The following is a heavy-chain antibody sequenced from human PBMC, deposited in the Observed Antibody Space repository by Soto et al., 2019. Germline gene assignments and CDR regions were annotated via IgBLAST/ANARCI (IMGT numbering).Heavy chain of an antibody. D-gene: IGHD3-16*01. CDR1: GYSFTSYW. J-gene: IGHJ6*04. Sequence: PGESLKIYLKGSGYSFTSYWIGWVSQMHGKGLEWIGIIYPGDCDTRYSPSFQGQVTISADKSISTAYLQWSSLKASDTAMYYCARHTSPVTTFGVYYSYGMNVRAERTTVTVPS. CDR3: ARHTSPVTTFGVYYSYGMNV. CDR2: IYPGDCDT. V-gene: IGHV5-51*01.